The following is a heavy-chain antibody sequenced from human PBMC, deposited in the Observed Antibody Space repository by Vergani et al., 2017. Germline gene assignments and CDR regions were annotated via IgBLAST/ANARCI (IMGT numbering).Heavy chain of an antibody. Sequence: QVQLVRSGAEVKKPGSSVKVSCKASGGTFSSYAISWVRQAPGQGLEWMGGIIPIFGTANYAQKFQGRVTITADESSRTANMELRSLRSEATAGYYCAGAVRGYSYGYQGGAVDIWGQGTMVTVSS. V-gene: IGHV1-69*01. CDR2: IIPIFGTA. CDR3: AGAVRGYSYGYQGGAVDI. J-gene: IGHJ3*02. CDR1: GGTFSSYA. D-gene: IGHD5-18*01.